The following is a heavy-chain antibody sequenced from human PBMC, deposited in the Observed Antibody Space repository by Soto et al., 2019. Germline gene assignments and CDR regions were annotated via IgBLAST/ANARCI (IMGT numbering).Heavy chain of an antibody. CDR2: IYSAGSA. V-gene: IGHV3-53*04. D-gene: IGHD2-15*01. Sequence: GGSLRLSCAASGFTVSSYYMSWVRQAPGKGLEWVSVIYSAGSADFADSVKGRFTISRHNSKNTLYLQMNSLRAEDTAVYYCLYCSGGSCYNYGMDAWGQGTTVTVSS. J-gene: IGHJ6*01. CDR1: GFTVSSYY. CDR3: LYCSGGSCYNYGMDA.